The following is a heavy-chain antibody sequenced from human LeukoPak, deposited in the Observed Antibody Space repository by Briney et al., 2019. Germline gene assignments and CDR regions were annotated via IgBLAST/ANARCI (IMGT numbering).Heavy chain of an antibody. J-gene: IGHJ6*02. Sequence: SETLSLTCTVSGGSISSYYWSWIRQPPGKGLEWIGSIYYSGSTYYNPSLKSRVTISVDTSKNQFSLKLSSVTAADTAVYYCARLEVGYYGSGSYSWPYYYYGMDVWGQGTTVTVSS. CDR3: ARLEVGYYGSGSYSWPYYYYGMDV. CDR1: GGSISSYY. D-gene: IGHD3-10*01. V-gene: IGHV4-59*12. CDR2: IYYSGST.